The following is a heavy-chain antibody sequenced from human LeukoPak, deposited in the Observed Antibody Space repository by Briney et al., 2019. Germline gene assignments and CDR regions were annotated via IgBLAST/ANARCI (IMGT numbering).Heavy chain of an antibody. D-gene: IGHD2-2*01. J-gene: IGHJ6*02. V-gene: IGHV3-21*01. CDR2: ISSSSSSI. Sequence: PGGSLRLSCAASGFSFKTYNMNWVRQPPGRGLEWVSSISSSSSSIYFADSLKGRFSIARDNAKNSLYLQMHNLSVEDTAVYYCARTIGECTNVSCYVVGGMDVWGPGTTVTVSS. CDR1: GFSFKTYN. CDR3: ARTIGECTNVSCYVVGGMDV.